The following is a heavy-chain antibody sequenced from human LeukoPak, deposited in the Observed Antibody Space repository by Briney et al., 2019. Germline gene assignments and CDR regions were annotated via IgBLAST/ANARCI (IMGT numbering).Heavy chain of an antibody. V-gene: IGHV3-53*01. CDR1: GFTVSSNS. J-gene: IGHJ4*02. CDR3: APSSPYGSGTPSPL. Sequence: GGSLRLSCTVSGFTVSSNSMSWVRQAPGKGLEWVSFIYSDNTHYSDSVKGRFTIPRDNSKNTLYLQMNSLRAEDTAVYYCAPSSPYGSGTPSPLWGQGTLVTVSS. CDR2: IYSDNT. D-gene: IGHD3-10*01.